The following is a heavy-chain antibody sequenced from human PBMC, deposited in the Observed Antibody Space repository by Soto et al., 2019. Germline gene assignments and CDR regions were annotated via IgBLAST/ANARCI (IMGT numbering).Heavy chain of an antibody. Sequence: SRTLSLTCTVSGDSISSNNHYWGWIRHPPGKGLESIANIYYDGNTYYNPSLKSRVTISLDTSKNQFSLRLNSVTAADTAVYFCAASYYAILTGHFAFDMWGHGIMVT. CDR1: GDSISSNNHY. D-gene: IGHD3-9*01. CDR2: IYYDGNT. CDR3: AASYYAILTGHFAFDM. V-gene: IGHV4-39*01. J-gene: IGHJ3*02.